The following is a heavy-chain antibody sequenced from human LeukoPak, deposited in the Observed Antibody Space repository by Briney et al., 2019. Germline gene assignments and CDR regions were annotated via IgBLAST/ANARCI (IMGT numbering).Heavy chain of an antibody. D-gene: IGHD3-22*01. J-gene: IGHJ4*02. Sequence: SQTLSLTCTVSGGSISSGDYYWSWVRQPPGKGLEWIGYIYCSGSTYYNPSLKSRVTISVNTSKNQFSLKLSSVTAADTAVYYCARDRIDSSGRAAVFDYWGQGTLVTVSS. CDR2: IYCSGST. CDR1: GGSISSGDYY. V-gene: IGHV4-30-4*01. CDR3: ARDRIDSSGRAAVFDY.